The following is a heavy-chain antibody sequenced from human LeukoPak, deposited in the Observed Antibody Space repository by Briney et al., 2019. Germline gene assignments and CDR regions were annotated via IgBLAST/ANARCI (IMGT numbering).Heavy chain of an antibody. CDR1: GFTVSSNY. CDR2: IYSGGST. V-gene: IGHV3-53*01. Sequence: GGSLRLSCAASGFTVSSNYMSWVRQAPGKGLEWVSVIYSGGSTHYADSVKGRFTISRDNSKNTLYLQMNSLRAEDTAVYYCARGLYYYYMDVWGKGTTVTVSS. CDR3: ARGLYYYYMDV. J-gene: IGHJ6*03.